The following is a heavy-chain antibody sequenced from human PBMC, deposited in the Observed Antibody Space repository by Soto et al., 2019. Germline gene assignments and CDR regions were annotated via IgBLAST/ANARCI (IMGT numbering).Heavy chain of an antibody. J-gene: IGHJ6*03. CDR3: ARNSPAPGYNWNYVYMDV. V-gene: IGHV2-26*01. CDR2: IFSNDEK. D-gene: IGHD1-20*01. CDR1: GFSLSNARMG. Sequence: GSGPTLVNPTETLTLTCTVSGFSLSNARMGVSWIRQPPGKALEWLAHIFSNDEKSYSTSLKSRLTISKDTSKSQVVLTMTNMDPVDTATFYYARNSPAPGYNWNYVYMDVWGKGTTFTVSS.